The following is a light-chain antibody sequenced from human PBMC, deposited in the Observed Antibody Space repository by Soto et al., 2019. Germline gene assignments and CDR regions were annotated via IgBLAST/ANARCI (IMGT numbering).Light chain of an antibody. CDR2: DAS. CDR3: QQYKKWPRT. J-gene: IGKJ1*01. Sequence: PATLSLSPGYRAPLYCRASQSVSSNFAWYQQKPGQAPRLLIYDASTRATGIPARFSGSGSGTEFTLTISSLQSEDFAVYYCQQYKKWPRTFGHGTKV. V-gene: IGKV3-15*01. CDR1: QSVSSN.